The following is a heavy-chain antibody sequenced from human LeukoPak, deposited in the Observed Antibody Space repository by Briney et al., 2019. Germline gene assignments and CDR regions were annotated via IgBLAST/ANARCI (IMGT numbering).Heavy chain of an antibody. V-gene: IGHV3-23*01. CDR1: GSTFSNYG. CDR2: ISGSSGST. D-gene: IGHD3-10*01. CDR3: AKGCYVSGSPRWFDP. J-gene: IGHJ5*02. Sequence: GGSLRLSCAASGSTFSNYGMSWVRQAPGKGLEWVSGISGSSGSTTYADSVKGRFTISRDNSKNTLYLEMNSLKAEDTALYYRAKGCYVSGSPRWFDPSGQGNLVTVSS.